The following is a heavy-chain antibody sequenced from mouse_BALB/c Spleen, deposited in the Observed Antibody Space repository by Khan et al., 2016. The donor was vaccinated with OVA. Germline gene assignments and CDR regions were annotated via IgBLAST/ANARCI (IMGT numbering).Heavy chain of an antibody. V-gene: IGHV2-3*01. D-gene: IGHD2-1*01. CDR3: AKQNHGTLYAVDY. Sequence: QVQLKESGPGLVAPSQSLSITCTVSGFSLTSYGVNWVRQPPGNGLEWLGVIWGDGNTNYHSALKSRLSISKDNSKSQVFLKLNSLQTDDTATYYSAKQNHGTLYAVDYWGQGTSVTVSS. CDR1: GFSLTSYG. CDR2: IWGDGNT. J-gene: IGHJ4*01.